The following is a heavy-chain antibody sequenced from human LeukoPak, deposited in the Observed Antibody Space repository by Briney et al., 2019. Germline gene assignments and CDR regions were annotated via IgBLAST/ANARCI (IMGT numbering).Heavy chain of an antibody. Sequence: PVKPSCKASVGPFSSYAISWVRQAAGHGLEWMGGIIPIFGTANYAQKFQGRVTITADESTSTAYMELSSLRSEDTAVYYCARDEGPVHYDSSGYWPLSIGYWGQGTLVTVSS. CDR2: IIPIFGTA. V-gene: IGHV1-69*13. D-gene: IGHD3-22*01. CDR3: ARDEGPVHYDSSGYWPLSIGY. CDR1: VGPFSSYA. J-gene: IGHJ4*02.